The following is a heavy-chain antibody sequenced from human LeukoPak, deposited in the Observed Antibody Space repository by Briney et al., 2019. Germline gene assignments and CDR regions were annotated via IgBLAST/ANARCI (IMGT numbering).Heavy chain of an antibody. V-gene: IGHV3-7*01. CDR2: INQDESSQ. CDR1: GFSFTTYW. CDR3: ATTGLSGY. Sequence: GGSLRLSCAASGFSFTTYWMGWVRQAPGKGLEWVANINQDESSQYYVDAVRGRFTISRDNAKNSLYLQMNSLGAEDTAVYYCATTGLSGYWGQGTLVTVSS. D-gene: IGHD3-10*01. J-gene: IGHJ4*02.